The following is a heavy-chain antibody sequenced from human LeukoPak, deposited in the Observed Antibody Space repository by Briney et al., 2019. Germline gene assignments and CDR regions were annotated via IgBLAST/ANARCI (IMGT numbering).Heavy chain of an antibody. D-gene: IGHD3-16*01. CDR2: IWYDGSTK. V-gene: IGHV3-33*01. J-gene: IGHJ4*02. Sequence: GGSLRLSCAASGFTFSSHGMHWVRQAPGKGLEWVAVIWYDGSTKYYADSVKGRFAISRDNSENTLWLQMNSLRAEDMAPYYCARWGPDRGVDYWGQGTQVTVSS. CDR1: GFTFSSHG. CDR3: ARWGPDRGVDY.